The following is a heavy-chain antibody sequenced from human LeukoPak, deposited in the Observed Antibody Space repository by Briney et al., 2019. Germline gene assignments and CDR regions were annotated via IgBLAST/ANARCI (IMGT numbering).Heavy chain of an antibody. J-gene: IGHJ4*02. CDR2: ILFDGSEK. V-gene: IGHV3-30*03. CDR1: GFIFNTYG. D-gene: IGHD3-10*01. CDR3: VRSQYYFDY. Sequence: GGSLRLSCAASGFIFNTYGMHWVRQAPGKGLEWVAVILFDGSEKYYADSVKGRFTISRDSSKNSLYLQMNSLRVEDTAVYYCVRSQYYFDYWGQGTLVTVSS.